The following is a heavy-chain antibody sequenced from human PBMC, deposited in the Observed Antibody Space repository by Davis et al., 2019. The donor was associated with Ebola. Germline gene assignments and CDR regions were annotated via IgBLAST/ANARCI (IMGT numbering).Heavy chain of an antibody. CDR3: ARNNSGIPFDS. CDR1: GGSISSHY. CDR2: VFYSGST. V-gene: IGHV4-39*07. D-gene: IGHD3-10*01. J-gene: IGHJ4*02. Sequence: PSETLSLTCTVSGGSISSHYWGWIRQPPGKGLEWIGSVFYSGSTHYNPSLKSRLTISVDTSKNQFSLKLNSLTAADTAVYYCARNNSGIPFDSWGQGVLVIVSS.